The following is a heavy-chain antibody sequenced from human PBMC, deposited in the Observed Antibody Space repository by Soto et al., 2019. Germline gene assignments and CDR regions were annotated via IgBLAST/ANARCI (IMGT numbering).Heavy chain of an antibody. J-gene: IGHJ2*01. CDR3: ARVVWTILYDILTGSPNGYFDL. D-gene: IGHD3-9*01. CDR2: IYYSGST. Sequence: QLQLQESGPGLVKPSETLSLTCTVSGGSISSSSYYWGWIRQPPGKGLEWIGSIYYSGSTYYNPSLKSRVTISVDTSKNQFSLKLSSVTAADTAVYYCARVVWTILYDILTGSPNGYFDLWGRGTLVTVSS. V-gene: IGHV4-39*01. CDR1: GGSISSSSYY.